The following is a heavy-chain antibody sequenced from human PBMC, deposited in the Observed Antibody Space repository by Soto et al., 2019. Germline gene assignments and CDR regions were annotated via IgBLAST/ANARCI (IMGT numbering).Heavy chain of an antibody. Sequence: QVQLQESGPGVVEPSQTLSLTCTVSDGSISSGGYYWSWIRQHPGKGLEWIGYIYYSGSTYYNPSLKSRVTISVDTSKNQFSLKLSSVTAADTAVYYCARDGVSLVRGVTLIAMDVWGQGTTVTVSS. CDR2: IYYSGST. V-gene: IGHV4-31*03. J-gene: IGHJ6*02. CDR1: DGSISSGGYY. D-gene: IGHD3-10*01. CDR3: ARDGVSLVRGVTLIAMDV.